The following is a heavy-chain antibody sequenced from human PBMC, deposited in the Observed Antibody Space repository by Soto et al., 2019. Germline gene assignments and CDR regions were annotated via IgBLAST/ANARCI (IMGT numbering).Heavy chain of an antibody. J-gene: IGHJ6*01. D-gene: IGHD3-10*01. CDR1: GASISSGGYY. CDR2: IYYSGST. CDR3: AGQPTAGSYYDLGSYYYYYAMDV. Sequence: SETLSLTCTVSGASISSGGYYWTWIRQHPGKGLEWIGYIYYSGSTYYTPSLKSRVTISVDTSKNQFSLKLSSVTAADTAVYYCAGQPTAGSYYDLGSYYYYYAMDVWGQGTTVTVSS. V-gene: IGHV4-31*03.